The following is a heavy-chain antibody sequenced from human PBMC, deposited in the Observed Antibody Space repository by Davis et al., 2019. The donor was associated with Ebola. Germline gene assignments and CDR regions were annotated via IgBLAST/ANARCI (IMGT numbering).Heavy chain of an antibody. CDR1: GLTFGDYA. CDR3: ASLYCSRGTCHFDS. CDR2: IRSKAYGGKA. Sequence: GGSLRLSCTASGLTFGDYAMNWVRRAPGKGLEWVGFIRSKAYGGKAQYAASVKGRFTISRDDSKSIVYLQMNSLKTEDTAVYYCASLYCSRGTCHFDSWGQGVLVTVSS. J-gene: IGHJ5*01. D-gene: IGHD2-15*01. V-gene: IGHV3-49*04.